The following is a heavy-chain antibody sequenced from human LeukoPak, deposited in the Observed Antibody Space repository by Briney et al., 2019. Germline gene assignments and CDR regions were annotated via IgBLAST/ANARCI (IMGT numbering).Heavy chain of an antibody. CDR2: IYTSGST. D-gene: IGHD2-15*01. CDR1: GGSISSYY. CDR3: ARDRTLLNYYYYMDV. J-gene: IGHJ6*03. Sequence: MSSETLSLTCTVSGGSISSYYWGWIRQPAGKGLEWIGRIYTSGSTNYNPSLKSRVTMSVDTSKNQFSLKLSSVTAADTAVYYCARDRTLLNYYYYMDVWGKGTTVTVSS. V-gene: IGHV4-4*07.